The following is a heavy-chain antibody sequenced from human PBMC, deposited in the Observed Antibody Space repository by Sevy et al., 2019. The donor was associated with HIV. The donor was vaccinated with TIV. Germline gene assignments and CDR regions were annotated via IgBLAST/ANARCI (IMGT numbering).Heavy chain of an antibody. CDR1: GASITTNY. CDR3: ARAVFSTSGTYYFDY. D-gene: IGHD5-12*01. V-gene: IGHV4-4*07. CDR2: IYNRGNT. Sequence: SETLSLTCIVSGASITTNYWSWIRQPAGKGLELIGRIYNRGNTDYNTYYNPSLESRVSMSIDTSKNQFSLNLSSVTVADTAVYYCARAVFSTSGTYYFDYWGQGTLVTVSS. J-gene: IGHJ4*02.